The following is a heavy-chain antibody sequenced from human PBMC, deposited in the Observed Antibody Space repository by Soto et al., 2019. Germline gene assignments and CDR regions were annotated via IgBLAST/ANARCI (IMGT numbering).Heavy chain of an antibody. J-gene: IGHJ4*02. D-gene: IGHD1-26*01. CDR1: GGTFNNYA. CDR2: IIPLFGAT. Sequence: QVQLVQSGAEVKKPGSSVKVSCKASGGTFNNYAISWVRQAPGQGLEWMGGIIPLFGATNYAQHFQGRVTITADKFTRTSYMELGSLKSEDTAVYYCARLVGEGYSGTYGLVYWGQGTLVTVSS. V-gene: IGHV1-69*06. CDR3: ARLVGEGYSGTYGLVY.